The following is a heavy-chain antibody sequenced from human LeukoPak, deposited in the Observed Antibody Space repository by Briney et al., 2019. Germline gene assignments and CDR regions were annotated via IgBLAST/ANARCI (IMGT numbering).Heavy chain of an antibody. J-gene: IGHJ4*02. CDR1: GDSVSSNSAA. V-gene: IGHV6-1*01. D-gene: IGHD6-19*01. Sequence: SRTLSLTCAISGDSVSSNSAAWNWIRQSPSRGLEWLGRTYYRSKWYNDYAVSVKSRITINPDTSKNQFSLQLNSVTPEDTAVYYCAREGYSSGWYARYYFDYWGQGTLVTVSS. CDR2: TYYRSKWYN. CDR3: AREGYSSGWYARYYFDY.